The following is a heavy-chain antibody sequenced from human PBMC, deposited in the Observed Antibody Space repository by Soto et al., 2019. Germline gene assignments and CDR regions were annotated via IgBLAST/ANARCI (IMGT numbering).Heavy chain of an antibody. Sequence: PSETLSLTCAVSGGSISSGGYSWSWIRQPPGKGLEWIGYIYHSGSTYYNPSLKSRVTISVDRSKNQFSLKLSSVTAADTAVYYCARADGDYDYYGMDVWGKGTTVTV. J-gene: IGHJ6*04. CDR2: IYHSGST. D-gene: IGHD2-8*01. V-gene: IGHV4-30-2*01. CDR1: GGSISSGGYS. CDR3: ARADGDYDYYGMDV.